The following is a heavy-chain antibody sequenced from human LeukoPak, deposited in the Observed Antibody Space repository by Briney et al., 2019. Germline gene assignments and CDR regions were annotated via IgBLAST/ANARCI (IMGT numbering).Heavy chain of an antibody. J-gene: IGHJ4*02. CDR2: IYYRVTS. V-gene: IGHV4-59*01. Sequence: KPSETLSLTCTVSGDSISTYYWSWIRQPPGKGLEWIGYIYYRVTSDYNPSLKSRVTISVDMSTRQISLKLSSVTAADAAVYYCARVTGYRMGDYFDYWGQGTLVTVSS. D-gene: IGHD6-13*01. CDR1: GDSISTYY. CDR3: ARVTGYRMGDYFDY.